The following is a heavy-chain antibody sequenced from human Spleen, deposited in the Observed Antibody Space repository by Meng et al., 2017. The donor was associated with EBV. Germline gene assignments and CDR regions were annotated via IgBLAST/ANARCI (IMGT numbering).Heavy chain of an antibody. D-gene: IGHD2-15*01. CDR2: IYYLGNT. Sequence: LHGSDYALVTLSETLPPTCTVSGVSVCTASYYWTWIRQPPGKGLEWIGNIYYLGNTNYNPSLKSRLTISVDTSKNQFSLRLSPVTAADTAMYYCARDPNPGYCSGGGCFDLGQGTLVTVSS. CDR3: ARDPNPGYCSGGGCFD. V-gene: IGHV4-61*01. J-gene: IGHJ4*02. CDR1: GVSVCTASYY.